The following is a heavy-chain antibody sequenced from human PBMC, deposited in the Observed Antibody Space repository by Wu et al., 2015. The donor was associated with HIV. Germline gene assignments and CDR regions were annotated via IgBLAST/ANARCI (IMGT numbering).Heavy chain of an antibody. CDR1: GYRFGGYF. Sequence: QVQLVQSGTEVEKPGASVKVSCKTSGYRFGGYFLHWVRQAPGQGLEWMGWISGDTGATRYAQKFQARVTLTRDTSIATTYMELRGLESDDTAVYYCARYVGYCYFDFWGGGTLVTVSS. V-gene: IGHV1-2*02. CDR3: ARYVGYCYFDF. J-gene: IGHJ2*01. D-gene: IGHD3-16*01. CDR2: ISGDTGAT.